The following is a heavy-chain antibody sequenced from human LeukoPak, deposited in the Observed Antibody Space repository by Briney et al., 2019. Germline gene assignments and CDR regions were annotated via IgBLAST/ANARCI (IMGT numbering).Heavy chain of an antibody. Sequence: SETLSLTCTVSGDSITSYSWNWIRQPAGKGLEWIGRIYRSGSTKYNPSLKSRVSMSVDTSKNQFSLKLTSVTAADTAVYYCARGTDWGSNYYYYMDVWGKGTMVTVSS. V-gene: IGHV4-4*07. J-gene: IGHJ6*03. CDR1: GDSITSYS. CDR3: ARGTDWGSNYYYYMDV. D-gene: IGHD7-27*01. CDR2: IYRSGST.